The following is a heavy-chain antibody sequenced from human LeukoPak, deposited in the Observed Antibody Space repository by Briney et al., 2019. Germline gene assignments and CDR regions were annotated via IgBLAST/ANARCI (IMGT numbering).Heavy chain of an antibody. D-gene: IGHD6-13*01. CDR2: IYYSGST. CDR3: AAQERQQLNFDY. V-gene: IGHV4-61*01. Sequence: SGTLSLTCTVSGGSVSSGNYYWSWIRQPPGQGLEWIGNIYYSGSTNYNPSLKSRVTISVDTSKNQFSLKLSSVTAADTAVYYCAAQERQQLNFDYWGQGTLVTVSS. J-gene: IGHJ4*02. CDR1: GGSVSSGNYY.